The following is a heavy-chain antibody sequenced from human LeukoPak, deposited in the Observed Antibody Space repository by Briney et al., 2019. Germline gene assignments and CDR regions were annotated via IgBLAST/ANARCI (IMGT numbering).Heavy chain of an antibody. CDR3: ARDGGPAATPWGTWDY. J-gene: IGHJ4*02. CDR2: ISAYNGNT. D-gene: IGHD2-2*01. CDR1: GYTFTSYG. V-gene: IGHV1-18*01. Sequence: GASVKVSCKASGYTFTSYGISWVRQAPGQGLEWMGWISAYNGNTNHAQKLQGRVTMTTDTSTSTAYMELRSLRSDDTAVYYCARDGGPAATPWGTWDYWGQGTLVTVSS.